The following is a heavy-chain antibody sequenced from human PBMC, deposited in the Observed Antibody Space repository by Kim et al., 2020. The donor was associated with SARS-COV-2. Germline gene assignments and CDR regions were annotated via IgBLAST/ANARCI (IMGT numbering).Heavy chain of an antibody. V-gene: IGHV3-30-3*01. J-gene: IGHJ4*02. CDR2: ISYDGSNK. CDR1: GFTFSSYA. CDR3: ASEDYYDSQGEN. D-gene: IGHD3-22*01. Sequence: GGSLRLSCAASGFTFSSYAMHWVRQAPGKGLEWVAVISYDGSNKYYADSVKGRFTISRDNSKNTLYLQMNSLRAEDTAVYYCASEDYYDSQGENWGQGTLVTVSS.